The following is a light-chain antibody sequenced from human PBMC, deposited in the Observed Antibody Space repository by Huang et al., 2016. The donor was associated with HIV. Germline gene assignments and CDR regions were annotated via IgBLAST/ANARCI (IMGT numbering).Light chain of an antibody. CDR2: GAS. V-gene: IGKV3-15*01. CDR1: QSVSNN. CDR3: HQYNNWPRT. Sequence: EIVMTQSPATLSVSPGEGVTLSCRASQSVSNNLAWYQQKPGQAPRLLIYGASIRATGVPARFSGGGSGTEFSLTISSLQSEDFAIYYCHQYNNWPRTFGQGTKLDFK. J-gene: IGKJ2*01.